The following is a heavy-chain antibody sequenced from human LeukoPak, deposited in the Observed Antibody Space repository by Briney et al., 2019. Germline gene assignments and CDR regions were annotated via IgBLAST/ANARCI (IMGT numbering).Heavy chain of an antibody. J-gene: IGHJ5*02. V-gene: IGHV3-7*01. CDR3: ARMVPITLTGMNWFDP. CDR1: GFTFSSYW. Sequence: PGGSLRLSCAASGFTFSSYWMSWVGQAPGKGLEWVANIKQDGSEKYYVDSVKGRFTISRDNAKNSLYLQMNSLRAEDTAVYYCARMVPITLTGMNWFDPWGQGTLVTVSS. CDR2: IKQDGSEK. D-gene: IGHD3-9*01.